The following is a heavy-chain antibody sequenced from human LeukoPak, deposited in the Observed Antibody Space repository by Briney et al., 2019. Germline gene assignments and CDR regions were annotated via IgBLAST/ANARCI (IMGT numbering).Heavy chain of an antibody. CDR3: ARQYGYSVDY. V-gene: IGHV4-59*01. CDR2: IYYSGST. CDR1: GGSLSSYY. J-gene: IGHJ4*02. D-gene: IGHD5-18*01. Sequence: SETLPLTCTVSGGSLSSYYWSWIRQPPGKGLEWIGYIYYSGSTNYNPSLKSRVTISVDTSKNQFSLKLSSVTAADTAVYYCARQYGYSVDYWGQGTLVTVSS.